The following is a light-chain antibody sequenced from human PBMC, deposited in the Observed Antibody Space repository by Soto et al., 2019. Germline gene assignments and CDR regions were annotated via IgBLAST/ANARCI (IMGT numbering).Light chain of an antibody. V-gene: IGKV1-39*01. CDR3: QQSFSIPFT. CDR1: QTIGKY. Sequence: DIQMTHSPSSLSATVGDRVTITSRASQTIGKYLNWYQQQPGKVPKLLIYDASYLQSGVPSRFSGSESGTDFTLNISDLRPEDFATYYCQQSFSIPFTFGPGTKVDI. CDR2: DAS. J-gene: IGKJ3*01.